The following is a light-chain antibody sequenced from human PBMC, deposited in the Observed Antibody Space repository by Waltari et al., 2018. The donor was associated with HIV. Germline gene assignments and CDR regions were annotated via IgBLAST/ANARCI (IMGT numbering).Light chain of an antibody. J-gene: IGLJ2*01. CDR1: SSDVGGYNY. Sequence: QSALTQPPSASGSLGQSVTISCTGTSSDVGGYNYVSWYQQYPGEAPKLIIYDVNKRPSGVPDRFSSSKSGNTASLTVSGLQGEDEAQYYCSAYAGSNNLVLFGGGTKLTVL. CDR3: SAYAGSNNLVL. CDR2: DVN. V-gene: IGLV2-8*01.